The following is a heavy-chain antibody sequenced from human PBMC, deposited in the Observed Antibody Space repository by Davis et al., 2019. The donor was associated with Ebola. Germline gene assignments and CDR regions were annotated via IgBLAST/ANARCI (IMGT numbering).Heavy chain of an antibody. CDR2: IKQDGSEK. CDR1: GFTFSSYW. J-gene: IGHJ6*02. D-gene: IGHD3-10*01. V-gene: IGHV3-7*01. CDR3: ARFYGSGSYSSVYGLDV. Sequence: GGSLRLSCAASGFTFSSYWMSWVRQAPGKGLEWVANIKQDGSEKYYVDSVKGRFTISRDNAKNSLYLQMNSLRAEDTAVYYCARFYGSGSYSSVYGLDVWGQGTTVTVSS.